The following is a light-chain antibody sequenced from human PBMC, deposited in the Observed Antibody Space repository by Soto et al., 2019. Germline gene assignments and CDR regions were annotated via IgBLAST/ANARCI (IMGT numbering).Light chain of an antibody. J-gene: IGKJ1*01. Sequence: EIVMTQSPATLSVSPGERATLSCRASQSVSSNLAWYQQKPGQAPRLLIYGASTRATGTPARFSGSGSGTEFNFTISSLQSEDFAVYYCQQYNNWPPWTFGQGTKVEIK. CDR1: QSVSSN. CDR2: GAS. V-gene: IGKV3-15*01. CDR3: QQYNNWPPWT.